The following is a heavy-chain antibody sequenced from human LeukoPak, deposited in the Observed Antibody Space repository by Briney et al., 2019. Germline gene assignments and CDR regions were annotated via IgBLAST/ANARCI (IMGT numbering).Heavy chain of an antibody. V-gene: IGHV4-59*01. J-gene: IGHJ4*02. D-gene: IGHD5-18*01. CDR2: IYYSGST. CDR1: GGSISSYY. CDR3: ARGRGIRRFDY. Sequence: SETLSLTCTVSGGSISSYYWSWIRQPPGKGLEWIGYIYYSGSTNYNPSLKSRVTISVDTSKNQFSLKLSSVTAADTAVYYCARGRGIRRFDYWGQGTLVTVSS.